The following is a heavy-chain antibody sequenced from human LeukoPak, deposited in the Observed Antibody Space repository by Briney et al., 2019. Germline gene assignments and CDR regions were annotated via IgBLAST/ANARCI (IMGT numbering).Heavy chain of an antibody. CDR3: ARRASYGYIGY. V-gene: IGHV4-30-2*01. CDR1: GGSISSGGYY. Sequence: PSQTLSLTCTVSGGSISSGGYYWSWIRQPPGKGLEWIGYIYHSGSTYYNPSLKSRVTISVDRSKNQFSLKLSSVTAADTAVYYCARRASYGYIGYWGQGTLVTVSS. CDR2: IYHSGST. J-gene: IGHJ4*02. D-gene: IGHD5-18*01.